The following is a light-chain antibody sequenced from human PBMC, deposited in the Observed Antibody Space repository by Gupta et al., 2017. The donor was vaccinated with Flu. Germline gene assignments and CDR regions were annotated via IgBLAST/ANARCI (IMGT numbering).Light chain of an antibody. V-gene: IGLV3-21*02. CDR1: NIGSKS. CDR2: DDR. CDR3: QVWDSTSDHYV. Sequence: SYVPTQPPSESVAPGQTARITCGGINIGSKSVHWYQQRPGQAPVLVVYDDRDRPSGIPQRISGSNSGNTDTLTISRVEAGDEADYYCQVWDSTSDHYVFGTGTKVTVL. J-gene: IGLJ1*01.